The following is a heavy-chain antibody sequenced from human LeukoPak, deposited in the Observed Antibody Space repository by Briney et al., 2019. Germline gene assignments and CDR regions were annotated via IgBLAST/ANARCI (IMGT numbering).Heavy chain of an antibody. CDR1: GGTFSSYA. CDR2: IIPILGIA. CDR3: ASVLLGAEFDY. D-gene: IGHD1-26*01. V-gene: IGHV1-69*04. Sequence: ASVKVSCKASGGTFSSYAISWVRQAPGQGLECMGRIIPILGIANYAQKFQGRVTITADKSTSTAYMELSSLRSEDTAVYYCASVLLGAEFDYWGQGTLVTVSS. J-gene: IGHJ4*02.